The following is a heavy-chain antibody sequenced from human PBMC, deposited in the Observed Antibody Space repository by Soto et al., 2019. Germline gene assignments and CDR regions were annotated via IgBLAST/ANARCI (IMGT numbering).Heavy chain of an antibody. CDR3: AGAPYRNKKGVVYFDY. Sequence: KTGGSLRLSCAASGFTFSSYSMNWVRQAPGKGLEWVSSISSSSSYIYYADSVKGRFTISRDNAKNSLYLQMNSLRAEDTAVYYCAGAPYRNKKGVVYFDYWGQGTLVTVSS. CDR2: ISSSSSYI. J-gene: IGHJ4*02. V-gene: IGHV3-21*01. CDR1: GFTFSSYS. D-gene: IGHD3-16*02.